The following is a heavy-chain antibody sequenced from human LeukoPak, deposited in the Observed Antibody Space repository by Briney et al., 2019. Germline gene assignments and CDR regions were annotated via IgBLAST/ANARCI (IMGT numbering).Heavy chain of an antibody. CDR1: GGSISSSSYY. CDR3: ARARITMVRGVFDAFDI. D-gene: IGHD3-10*01. V-gene: IGHV4-39*07. Sequence: TSETLSLTCTVSGGSISSSSYYWGWIRQPPGKGLEWIGSIYYSGSTYYNPSLKSRVTISVDTSKNQFSLKLSSVTAADTAVYYCARARITMVRGVFDAFDIWGQGTMVTVSS. CDR2: IYYSGST. J-gene: IGHJ3*02.